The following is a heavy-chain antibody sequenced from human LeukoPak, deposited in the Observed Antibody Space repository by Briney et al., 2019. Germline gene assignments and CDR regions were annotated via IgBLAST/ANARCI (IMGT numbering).Heavy chain of an antibody. CDR1: GFTFSGSV. J-gene: IGHJ4*02. D-gene: IGHD6-19*01. V-gene: IGHV3-73*01. CDR3: TGGSGWYSPDY. CDR2: IGDKANSYAT. Sequence: GGSLRLSCAAPGFTFSGSVMHWVRQASGKGLEWVGRIGDKANSYATVYAASVKGRFTISRDDSKNTAYLQMNSLKTEDTAVYYCTGGSGWYSPDYWGQGTLVTVST.